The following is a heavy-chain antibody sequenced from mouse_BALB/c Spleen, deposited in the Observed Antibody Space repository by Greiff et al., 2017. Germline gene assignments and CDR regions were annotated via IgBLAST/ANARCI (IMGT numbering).Heavy chain of an antibody. Sequence: DVKLVESGGGLVQPGGSLKLSCAASGFTFSSYGMSWVRQTPDKRLELVATINSNGGSTYYPDSVKGRFTISRDNAKNTLYLQMSSLKSEDTAMYYCAREGLLWSYYAMDYWGQGTSVTVSS. CDR1: GFTFSSYG. CDR2: INSNGGST. D-gene: IGHD2-1*01. CDR3: AREGLLWSYYAMDY. V-gene: IGHV5-6-3*01. J-gene: IGHJ4*01.